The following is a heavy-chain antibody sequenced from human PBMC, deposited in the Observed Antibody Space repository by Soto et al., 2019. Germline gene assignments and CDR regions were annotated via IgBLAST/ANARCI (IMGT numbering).Heavy chain of an antibody. V-gene: IGHV3-74*01. CDR1: GFTVSTYW. Sequence: EVQLLESGGGLVQPGGSLRLSCAASGFTVSTYWMHWVRQDPGKGLMWVSRISPDGSTTTYADPVRGRFTISRDTAENTLYLQMNSLRVEDTAVSYCAKDRVPYSDHGRHFDLWGRGTLVTVSS. J-gene: IGHJ2*01. CDR2: ISPDGSTT. CDR3: AKDRVPYSDHGRHFDL. D-gene: IGHD4-17*01.